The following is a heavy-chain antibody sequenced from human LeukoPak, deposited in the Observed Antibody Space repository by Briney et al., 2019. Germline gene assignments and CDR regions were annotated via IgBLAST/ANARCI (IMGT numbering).Heavy chain of an antibody. D-gene: IGHD3-22*01. Sequence: SETLSLTCTVSGGSISSYYWSWVRQPPGMGLEWIGYIYTSGSTNYNPSLKSRVTISVDTSKSQFSLKLSSVTAADTAVYYCARLGYYDSSGSDAFDIWGQGTMVTVSS. J-gene: IGHJ3*02. CDR1: GGSISSYY. V-gene: IGHV4-4*09. CDR3: ARLGYYDSSGSDAFDI. CDR2: IYTSGST.